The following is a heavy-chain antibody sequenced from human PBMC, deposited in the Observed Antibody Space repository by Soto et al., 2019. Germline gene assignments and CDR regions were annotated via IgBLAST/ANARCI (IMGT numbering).Heavy chain of an antibody. CDR1: GGSISSSSYY. Sequence: PSETLSLTCTVSGGSISSSSYYWGWIRQPPGKGLEWIGSIYYSGSTYYNPSLKSRVTISVDTSKNQFSLKLSSVTAADTAVYYCASPRLRPDYEFWSGPRYAFDYWGQGTLVTVSS. J-gene: IGHJ4*02. V-gene: IGHV4-39*01. D-gene: IGHD3-3*01. CDR3: ASPRLRPDYEFWSGPRYAFDY. CDR2: IYYSGST.